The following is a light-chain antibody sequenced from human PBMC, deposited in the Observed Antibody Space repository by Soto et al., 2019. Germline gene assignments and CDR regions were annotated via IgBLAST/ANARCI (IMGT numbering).Light chain of an antibody. CDR1: SSDVGGYNY. CDR2: EVS. Sequence: QSVLTQPPSASGSPGQSVTISCTGSSSDVGGYNYVSWYQQRPGKAPKLMIYEVSKRPSGVPDRFFGYKSGNTASLTVSRLQAEDEGDYYCSSYAGTHNVLFGGGTKLTVL. CDR3: SSYAGTHNVL. V-gene: IGLV2-8*01. J-gene: IGLJ2*01.